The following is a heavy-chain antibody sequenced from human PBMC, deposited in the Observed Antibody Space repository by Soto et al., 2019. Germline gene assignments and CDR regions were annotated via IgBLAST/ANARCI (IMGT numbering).Heavy chain of an antibody. Sequence: EVQLLESGGGLVQPGGSLRLSCAASGFTFSNYAVTWVRQAPGKGLEWVSTISGSGGSTYYADSVKGRFTISRDNSKNTLYLQMHSLRAEATAVYYCAKDQGSSWYEIDYWGKGTLGTVSS. CDR1: GFTFSNYA. CDR2: ISGSGGST. CDR3: AKDQGSSWYEIDY. J-gene: IGHJ4*02. D-gene: IGHD6-13*01. V-gene: IGHV3-23*01.